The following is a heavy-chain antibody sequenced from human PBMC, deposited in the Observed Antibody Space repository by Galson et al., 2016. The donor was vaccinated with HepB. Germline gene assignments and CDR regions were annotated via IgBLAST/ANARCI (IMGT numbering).Heavy chain of an antibody. CDR1: GDSFATCD. J-gene: IGHJ4*02. D-gene: IGHD4-11*01. Sequence: SVKVSCKTSGDSFATCDINWLRQATGQGPEWIGWMNPNTGDTGYVPKFQGRVTMTRNASISTAYMELSSLRSEDTAVYYCARGSDYSNYVAIYWGQGTLVTASS. CDR2: MNPNTGDT. CDR3: ARGSDYSNYVAIY. V-gene: IGHV1-8*01.